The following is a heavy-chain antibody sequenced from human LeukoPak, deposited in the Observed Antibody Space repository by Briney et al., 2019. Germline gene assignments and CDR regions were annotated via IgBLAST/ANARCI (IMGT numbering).Heavy chain of an antibody. CDR1: GGSISSGGYY. J-gene: IGHJ3*02. V-gene: IGHV4-39*01. Sequence: PSQTLSLTCTVSGGSISSGGYYWGWIRQPPGKGLEWIGSIYYTGSTFYSPSLKSRVTISVDTSKNQFSLKLSSVTAADTAVYYCARRSGTYHAFDIWGQGTMVTVSS. CDR3: ARRSGTYHAFDI. D-gene: IGHD1-26*01. CDR2: IYYTGST.